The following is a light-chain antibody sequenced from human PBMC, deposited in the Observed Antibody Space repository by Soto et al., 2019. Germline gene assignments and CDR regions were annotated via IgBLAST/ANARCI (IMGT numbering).Light chain of an antibody. Sequence: EMMMTQSPATLSVSPGERVTLSCTASQSISTNLAWYQQKPGQAPRLLIYGASTRAIGIPARFSGSGSGTEFTLTISSLKSEDFAVYYCQQYHNWPPKYTFGQGTKVDIK. CDR2: GAS. V-gene: IGKV3-15*01. CDR3: QQYHNWPPKYT. CDR1: QSISTN. J-gene: IGKJ2*01.